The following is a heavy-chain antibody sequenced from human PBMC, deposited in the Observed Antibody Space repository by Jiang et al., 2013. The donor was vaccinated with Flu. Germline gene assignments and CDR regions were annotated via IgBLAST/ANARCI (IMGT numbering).Heavy chain of an antibody. Sequence: QLLESGGGLVQPGGSLRLSCAASGFTFSTYSMNWVRQAPGKGLEWLSYITSSSNAIYYADSVRGRFAISRDNAKNSLFLQMNSPRDADTAVYYCARAYCSSTNCYGTFDYWGQGTLVTVSS. CDR1: GFTFSTYS. CDR3: ARAYCSSTNCYGTFDY. CDR2: ITSSSNAI. V-gene: IGHV3-48*02. D-gene: IGHD2-2*01. J-gene: IGHJ4*02.